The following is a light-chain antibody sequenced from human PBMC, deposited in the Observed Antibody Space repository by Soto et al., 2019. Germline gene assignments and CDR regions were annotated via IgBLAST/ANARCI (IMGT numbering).Light chain of an antibody. V-gene: IGLV2-14*01. CDR1: SSDVGGYNY. J-gene: IGLJ1*01. Sequence: QSALTQPASVSGSPGQSITISCTGTSSDVGGYNYVSWYQQHPGKAPKLMIYDVTNRPSGVSNRFSGSKSGNTASLTISGLQAEDEADYYCSSYTITSTLKVFVTGTKLTVL. CDR2: DVT. CDR3: SSYTITSTLKV.